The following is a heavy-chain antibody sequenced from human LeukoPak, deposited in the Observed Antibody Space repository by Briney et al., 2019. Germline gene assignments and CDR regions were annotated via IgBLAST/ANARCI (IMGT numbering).Heavy chain of an antibody. CDR1: GGTFSSYA. Sequence: SVKVSCKASGGTFSSYAISWVRQAPGQGLEWMGRIIPILGIANYAQKFQGRVTITADKSTSTAYMELSSLRSEDTAVYYCARETSINYSSSHLFDYWGQGTLVTVSS. D-gene: IGHD6-13*01. CDR3: ARETSINYSSSHLFDY. CDR2: IIPILGIA. V-gene: IGHV1-69*04. J-gene: IGHJ4*02.